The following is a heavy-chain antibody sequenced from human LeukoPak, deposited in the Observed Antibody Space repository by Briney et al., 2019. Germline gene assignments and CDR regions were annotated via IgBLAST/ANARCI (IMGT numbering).Heavy chain of an antibody. Sequence: SETLSLTCAVYGGSFGGYYWSWIRQPPGKGLEWIGEINHSGSTNYNPSLKSRVTISVDTSKNQFSLKLSSVTAADTAVYYCARGPRRSGWFDPWGQGTLVTVSS. CDR1: GGSFGGYY. V-gene: IGHV4-34*01. CDR3: ARGPRRSGWFDP. J-gene: IGHJ5*02. CDR2: INHSGST. D-gene: IGHD3-22*01.